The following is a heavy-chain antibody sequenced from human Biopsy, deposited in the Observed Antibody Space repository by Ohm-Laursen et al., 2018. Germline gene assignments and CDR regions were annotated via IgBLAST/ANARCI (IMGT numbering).Heavy chain of an antibody. CDR3: ARRGSGGRSFDY. J-gene: IGHJ4*02. D-gene: IGHD2-15*01. CDR1: GDSINSSY. Sequence: SDTLSLTCTVSGDSINSSYWSWIRQPPGKGLEWIGFISNSRNTNYNPSLKSRVTISVDMSKNQISLKLGSVTVADTAVFYCARRGSGGRSFDYWGQGSLVTVSS. V-gene: IGHV4-59*08. CDR2: ISNSRNT.